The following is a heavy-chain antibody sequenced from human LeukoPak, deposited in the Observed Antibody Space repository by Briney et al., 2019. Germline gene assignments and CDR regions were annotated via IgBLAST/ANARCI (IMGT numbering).Heavy chain of an antibody. V-gene: IGHV1-69*04. CDR3: ARDHGLYSGYDSGDFDY. CDR2: IIPILGIA. J-gene: IGHJ4*02. CDR1: GGTFSSYA. Sequence: GASVKVSCKASGGTFSSYAISWVRQAPGQGLEWMGRIIPILGIANYAQKFQGRVTITADKSTSTAYMELSSLRSEDTAVYYCARDHGLYSGYDSGDFDYWGQGTLVTVSS. D-gene: IGHD5-12*01.